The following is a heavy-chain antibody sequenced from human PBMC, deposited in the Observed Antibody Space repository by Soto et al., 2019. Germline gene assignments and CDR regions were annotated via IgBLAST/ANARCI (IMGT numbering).Heavy chain of an antibody. D-gene: IGHD3-22*01. V-gene: IGHV3-23*01. CDR3: AKGTAYYYDSSGYFAY. J-gene: IGHJ4*02. CDR2: ISGSGGST. CDR1: GFTFRSYA. Sequence: GGSLRLSCAASGFTFRSYAMSWVRQAPGKGLEWVSAISGSGGSTYYADSVKGRFTISRDNSKNTLYLQMNSLRAEDTAVYHCAKGTAYYYDSSGYFAYWGQGNLVTVSS.